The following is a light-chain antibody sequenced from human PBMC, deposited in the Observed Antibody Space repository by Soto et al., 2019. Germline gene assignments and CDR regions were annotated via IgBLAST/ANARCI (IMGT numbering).Light chain of an antibody. J-gene: IGKJ1*01. CDR2: AAS. CDR1: QGIRND. CDR3: LQDYNYPRT. V-gene: IGKV1-6*01. Sequence: ALPMTQSPSSLSASVGDRVTITCRASQGIRNDLGWYQQKPGRAPKLLIYAASSLQSGVPSRFGGSGSGTDFTLTISSLQPEDFATYYCLQDYNYPRTFGQGTKVEIK.